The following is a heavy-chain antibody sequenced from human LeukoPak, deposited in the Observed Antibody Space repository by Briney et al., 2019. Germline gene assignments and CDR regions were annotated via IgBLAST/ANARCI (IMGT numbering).Heavy chain of an antibody. Sequence: PSETLSLTCTVSGGSISTGSYYWGWIRQPPGKGLEWIGSIYYSGSTYYNPSLKSRVTIPVDTSKNQFSLKLSSVTAADTAVYYCARLDYGHHDYWGQGTLVTVSP. D-gene: IGHD3-16*01. CDR3: ARLDYGHHDY. J-gene: IGHJ4*02. CDR1: GGSISTGSYY. CDR2: IYYSGST. V-gene: IGHV4-39*01.